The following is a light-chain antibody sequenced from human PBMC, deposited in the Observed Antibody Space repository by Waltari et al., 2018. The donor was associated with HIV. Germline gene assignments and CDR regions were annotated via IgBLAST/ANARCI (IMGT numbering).Light chain of an antibody. V-gene: IGLV1-47*01. CDR3: QSYDSSLTGSV. Sequence: QSVLTQPPSASGTPGQRVTISCSGSTSNIGRTYIYWSQQLPGPAPKLLIYRNKQRPSGGPHRFSGSKSGTSPSLAITGLQAEDEADYYCQSYDSSLTGSVFGGGTKLTVL. CDR2: RNK. CDR1: TSNIGRTY. J-gene: IGLJ2*01.